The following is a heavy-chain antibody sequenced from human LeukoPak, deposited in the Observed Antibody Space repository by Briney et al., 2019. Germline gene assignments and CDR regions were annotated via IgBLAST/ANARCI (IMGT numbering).Heavy chain of an antibody. Sequence: PSETLFLTCAVYGGSFSGYYWSWIRQPPGKGLEWIGEINHSGSTNYNPSLKSRVTISVDTSKNQFSLKLSSVTAADTAVYYCARSSISYSSSSRSFDPWGQGTLVTVSS. D-gene: IGHD6-6*01. CDR1: GGSFSGYY. CDR2: INHSGST. V-gene: IGHV4-34*01. J-gene: IGHJ5*02. CDR3: ARSSISYSSSSRSFDP.